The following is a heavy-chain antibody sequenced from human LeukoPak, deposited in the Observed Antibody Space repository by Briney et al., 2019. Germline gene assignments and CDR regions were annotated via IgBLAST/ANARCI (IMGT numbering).Heavy chain of an antibody. CDR1: GFTFSSYA. J-gene: IGHJ4*02. CDR2: ISGSGGST. CDR3: AKVLGELSSLDY. Sequence: GRSLRLSCAASGFTFSSYAMSWVRQAPGKGLEWVSAISGSGGSTYYADSVKGRFTISRDNSKNTLYLQMNSLRAEDTAVYYCAKVLGELSSLDYWGQGTLVTVSS. D-gene: IGHD3-16*02. V-gene: IGHV3-23*01.